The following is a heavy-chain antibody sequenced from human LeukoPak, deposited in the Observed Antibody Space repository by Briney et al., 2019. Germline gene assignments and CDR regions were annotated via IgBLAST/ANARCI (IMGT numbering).Heavy chain of an antibody. V-gene: IGHV4-59*08. Sequence: SETLSLTCSVSGASISNYYWSWIRQPPGKGLEWVAYIYYSGSPNYNPSLKSRVTISVDTSKNQFSLKLSSVTAADTAVYYCARHLTQVLFDIWGQGTMVTVSS. J-gene: IGHJ3*02. D-gene: IGHD4/OR15-4a*01. CDR1: GASISNYY. CDR3: ARHLTQVLFDI. CDR2: IYYSGSP.